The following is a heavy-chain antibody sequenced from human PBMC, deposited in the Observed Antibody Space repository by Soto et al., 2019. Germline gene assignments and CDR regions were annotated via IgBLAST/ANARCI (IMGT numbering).Heavy chain of an antibody. CDR1: GFTFSSYA. V-gene: IGHV3-23*01. CDR3: AKGDGKPGIAAAGTVRRYYYYYYMDV. Sequence: GGSLRLSCAASGFTFSSYAMSWVRQAPGKGLEWVSAISGSGGSTYYADSVKGRFTISRDNSKNTLYLQMNSLRAEDTAVYYCAKGDGKPGIAAAGTVRRYYYYYYMDVWGKGTTVTVSS. J-gene: IGHJ6*03. D-gene: IGHD6-13*01. CDR2: ISGSGGST.